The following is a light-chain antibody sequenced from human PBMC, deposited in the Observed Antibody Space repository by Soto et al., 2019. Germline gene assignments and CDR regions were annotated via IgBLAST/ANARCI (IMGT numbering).Light chain of an antibody. CDR1: SSDVGGYNY. CDR2: DVS. J-gene: IGLJ1*01. CDR3: CSKTSSSTYV. Sequence: QSVLTQPASVSGSPGQSITISCTGTSSDVGGYNYVSWYQQHPGKAPKLMIYDVSNRPSGVSNRFSGSKSGNTASLTIAGLQAEDEADYYCCSKTSSSTYVFGTGSKVTGL. V-gene: IGLV2-14*01.